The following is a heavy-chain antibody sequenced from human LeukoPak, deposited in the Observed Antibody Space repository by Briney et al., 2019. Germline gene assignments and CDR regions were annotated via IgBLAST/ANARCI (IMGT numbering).Heavy chain of an antibody. CDR2: IYTSGST. CDR1: GGSISSYY. D-gene: IGHD2-15*01. CDR3: ARDLVVADAFDY. J-gene: IGHJ4*02. V-gene: IGHV4-4*07. Sequence: SETLSLTCTVFGGSISSYYWSWIRQPAGKGLEWIGRIYTSGSTNYNPSLKSRVTMSVDTSKNQFSLKLSSVTAADTAVYYCARDLVVADAFDYWGQGTLVTVSS.